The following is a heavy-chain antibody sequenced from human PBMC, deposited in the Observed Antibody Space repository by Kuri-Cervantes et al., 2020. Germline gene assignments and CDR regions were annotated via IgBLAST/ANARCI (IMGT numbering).Heavy chain of an antibody. V-gene: IGHV3-48*03. CDR1: GFTFSSCA. CDR3: AFPGVLAN. CDR2: MSTGGTTI. J-gene: IGHJ4*02. Sequence: GESLKISCAASGFTFSSCAMNWVRQAPGKGLEWVSYMSTGGTTISYADSVRGRFTISRDYARNSLYLQMSSLRVEDTAVYYCAFPGVLANWGQGTLVPSP. D-gene: IGHD3-10*01.